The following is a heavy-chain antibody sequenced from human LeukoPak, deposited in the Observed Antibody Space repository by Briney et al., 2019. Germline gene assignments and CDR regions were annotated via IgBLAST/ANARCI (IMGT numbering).Heavy chain of an antibody. CDR3: AASYCTTSSCYNP. Sequence: GGSLRLSCAASGFTFSSYSMNWVRQAPGKGLEWVSSISSSSSYIYYADSVKGRFTISRDNAKNSLYLQMNSLRAEDTAVYYCAASYCTTSSCYNPWGQGTLVTVSS. CDR2: ISSSSSYI. J-gene: IGHJ5*02. CDR1: GFTFSSYS. D-gene: IGHD2-2*02. V-gene: IGHV3-21*01.